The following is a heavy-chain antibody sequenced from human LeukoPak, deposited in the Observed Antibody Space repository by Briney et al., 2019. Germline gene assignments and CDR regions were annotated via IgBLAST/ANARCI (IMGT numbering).Heavy chain of an antibody. D-gene: IGHD2/OR15-2a*01. Sequence: GGSLRLSCAASGFTFSNAWMNWVRQAPGKGLEWVAVIWYDGSNKYYADSVKGRLTISRDNSKNTLYLQMNSLRAEDTAVYYCAREGPRGNSQFDYWGQGTLVTVSS. CDR3: AREGPRGNSQFDY. V-gene: IGHV3-33*08. J-gene: IGHJ4*02. CDR2: IWYDGSNK. CDR1: GFTFSNAW.